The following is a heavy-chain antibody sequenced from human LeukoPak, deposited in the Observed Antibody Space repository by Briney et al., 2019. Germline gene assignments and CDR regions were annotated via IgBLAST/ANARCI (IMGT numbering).Heavy chain of an antibody. V-gene: IGHV3-74*01. CDR2: INTDGTST. J-gene: IGHJ3*02. CDR1: GFTFSTYW. Sequence: PGGSLRLSCVASGFTFSTYWMHWVRQAPGKGLVWVSRINTDGTSTTYADSVKGRFTISRDNAKNTLYLQMNSLRAEDTAVYYCARAQVGTWEAFDIWGQGTMVTVSS. CDR3: ARAQVGTWEAFDI. D-gene: IGHD4-23*01.